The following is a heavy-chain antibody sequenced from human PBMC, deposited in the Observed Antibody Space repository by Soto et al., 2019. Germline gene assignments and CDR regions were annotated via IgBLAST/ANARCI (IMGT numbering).Heavy chain of an antibody. Sequence: QVQLQESGPGLVRPSQTLSLTCTVSGGSISGGYYIWSWIRPVPGKGLEWIGYIYDSGITYYNPSIQSPAPKSVDTSKNHSSMKLNSVTAADTGVYDCAIEYPPYRGSSRMDVWGQGTTVTVSS. CDR2: IYDSGIT. D-gene: IGHD2-15*01. CDR1: GGSISGGYYI. V-gene: IGHV4-31*01. CDR3: AIEYPPYRGSSRMDV. J-gene: IGHJ6*02.